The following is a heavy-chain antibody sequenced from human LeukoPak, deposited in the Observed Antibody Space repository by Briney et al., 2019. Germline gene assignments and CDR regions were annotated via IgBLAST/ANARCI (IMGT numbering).Heavy chain of an antibody. CDR3: AREEYSYGNSNWFDP. Sequence: ASVKVSCKASGYTFTCYYMHWVRQAPGQGLEWMGWINPNSSGTNYAQKFQGRVTMTRDTSISTAYMELSRLRSDDTAVYYCAREEYSYGNSNWFDPWGQGTLVTVSS. J-gene: IGHJ5*02. CDR1: GYTFTCYY. CDR2: INPNSSGT. D-gene: IGHD5-18*01. V-gene: IGHV1-2*02.